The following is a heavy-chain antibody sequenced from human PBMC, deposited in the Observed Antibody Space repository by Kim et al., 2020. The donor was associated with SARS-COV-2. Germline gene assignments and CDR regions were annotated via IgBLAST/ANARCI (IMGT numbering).Heavy chain of an antibody. J-gene: IGHJ6*02. V-gene: IGHV1-24*01. CDR1: GYTLTELS. Sequence: ASVKVSCKVSGYTLTELSMHWVRQAPGKGLEWMGGFDPEDGETIYAQKFQGRVTMTEDTSTDTAYMELSSLRSEDTAVYYCATDSSGSDGMDVWGQGTTVTVSS. CDR2: FDPEDGET. CDR3: ATDSSGSDGMDV. D-gene: IGHD1-26*01.